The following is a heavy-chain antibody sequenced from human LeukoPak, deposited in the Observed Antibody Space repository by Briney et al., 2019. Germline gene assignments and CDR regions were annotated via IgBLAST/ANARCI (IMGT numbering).Heavy chain of an antibody. Sequence: PGGSLRLPCAASGFTFSSYSMNWVRQAPGKGLEWVSSISSSSSYIYYADSVKGRFTISRDNAKNSLYLQMNSLRAEDTAVYYCARVDTAMAPEYYFDYWGQGTLVTVSS. V-gene: IGHV3-21*01. CDR1: GFTFSSYS. CDR2: ISSSSSYI. D-gene: IGHD5-18*01. J-gene: IGHJ4*02. CDR3: ARVDTAMAPEYYFDY.